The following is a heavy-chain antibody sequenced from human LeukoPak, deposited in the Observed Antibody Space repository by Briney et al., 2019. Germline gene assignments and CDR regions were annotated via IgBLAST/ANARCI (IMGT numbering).Heavy chain of an antibody. V-gene: IGHV1-46*01. CDR1: GYTFTNYY. CDR2: TNPRGGST. D-gene: IGHD3-22*01. J-gene: IGHJ4*02. CDR3: ARDLTDFYDSSGYYPEY. Sequence: GASVKVSCEASGYTFTNYYMHWVRQAPGQGLEWMGITNPRGGSTTYAQKFQDRVTLTRDTSTSTVYMELSSLRSEDTAVYYCARDLTDFYDSSGYYPEYWGQGTLVTVSS.